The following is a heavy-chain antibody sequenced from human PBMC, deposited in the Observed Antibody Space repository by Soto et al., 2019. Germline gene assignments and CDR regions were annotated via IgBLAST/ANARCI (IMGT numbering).Heavy chain of an antibody. V-gene: IGHV3-30-3*01. CDR1: GFTFSSYA. CDR2: ISYDGSNK. J-gene: IGHJ6*03. CDR3: ARDNYYYYYMDV. Sequence: GGSLRLSCAASGFTFSSYAMHWVRQAPGKGLEWVAVISYDGSNKYYANSVKGRFTISRDNSKNTLYLQMNSLRAEDTALYYCARDNYYYYYMDVWGKGTTVTVSS.